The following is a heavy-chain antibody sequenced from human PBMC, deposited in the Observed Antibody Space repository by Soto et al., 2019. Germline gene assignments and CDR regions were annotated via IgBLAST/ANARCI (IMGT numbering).Heavy chain of an antibody. CDR1: GGSCTNYS. D-gene: IGHD3-3*01. V-gene: IGHV4-59*01. CDR3: ARDFDFWSGYLSSYGMDV. CDR2: IYLSGST. Sequence: QVLQQESGPGLVKPSETLSLSCTVSGGSCTNYSWSWIRQPPGKGLEWIGYIYLSGSTNYNPSLKSRVTISKDPSKNQFSLTLRSVTAADTAVYFCARDFDFWSGYLSSYGMDVWGQGATVTVSS. J-gene: IGHJ6*02.